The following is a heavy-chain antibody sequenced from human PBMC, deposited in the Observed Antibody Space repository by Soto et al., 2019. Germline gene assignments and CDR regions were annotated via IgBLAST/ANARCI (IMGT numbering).Heavy chain of an antibody. Sequence: EVQLLESRGGLVRPGESLRLSCEGSIFTIQTYAMTWVRQAPGKGLEWLSAINVGGTNIKYADSVKGRFTISRDNSKNTLYLQMNSLRAEDTAIYYCAKDPNGDYIGAFDSWGQGTLVTVSS. V-gene: IGHV3-23*01. CDR3: AKDPNGDYIGAFDS. J-gene: IGHJ4*02. CDR1: IFTIQTYA. CDR2: INVGGTNI. D-gene: IGHD4-17*01.